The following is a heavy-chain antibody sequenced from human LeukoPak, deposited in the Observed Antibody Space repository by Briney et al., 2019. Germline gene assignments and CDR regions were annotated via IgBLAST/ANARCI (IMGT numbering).Heavy chain of an antibody. D-gene: IGHD3-22*01. CDR2: ISAYNGNT. V-gene: IGHV1-18*01. J-gene: IGHJ4*02. CDR1: GYTFTSYG. Sequence: ASVKVSCKASGYTFTSYGISWVRQAPGQGLEWMGWISAYNGNTNYAQKLQGRVTMTTDTSTSTAYMELRSLRSDDTAVYYCARDLKPYYDSTFLGCYWGQGTLVTVSS. CDR3: ARDLKPYYDSTFLGCY.